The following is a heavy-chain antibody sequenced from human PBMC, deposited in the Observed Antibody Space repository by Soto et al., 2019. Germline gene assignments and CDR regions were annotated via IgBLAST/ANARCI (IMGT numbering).Heavy chain of an antibody. CDR2: INPSGGST. Sequence: ASVKVSCKASGYTFTSYFMHWLRQAPGQGLEWMGIINPSGGSTSYAQKFQGRVTMIRDTSTSTVYMELSSLRSEDTAVYYCARRETLSSSIDYWGQRTLVTVSS. CDR1: GYTFTSYF. D-gene: IGHD6-13*01. CDR3: ARRETLSSSIDY. J-gene: IGHJ4*02. V-gene: IGHV1-46*01.